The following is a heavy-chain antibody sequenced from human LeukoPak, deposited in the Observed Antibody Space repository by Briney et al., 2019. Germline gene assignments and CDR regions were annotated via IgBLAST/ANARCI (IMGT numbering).Heavy chain of an antibody. J-gene: IGHJ4*02. D-gene: IGHD3-3*01. V-gene: IGHV3-7*04. CDR3: ARVEWMGRMDY. Sequence: GGSLRLSCGASGFIFSSYSMNWVRQAPGKGLEWVANIKQDGSEAYDGDSVRGRFTISRDNAKNSLYLQMNSLRAEDTAVYYCARVEWMGRMDYWGQGTLITVSS. CDR2: IKQDGSEA. CDR1: GFIFSSYS.